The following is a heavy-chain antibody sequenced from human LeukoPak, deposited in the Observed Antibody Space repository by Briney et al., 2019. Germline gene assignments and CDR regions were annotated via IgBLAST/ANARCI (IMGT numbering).Heavy chain of an antibody. CDR3: TRALRLGELSSNYY. J-gene: IGHJ4*02. D-gene: IGHD3-16*02. CDR1: GGTFSSYA. V-gene: IGHV1-69*04. Sequence: SVKVSCKASGGTFSSYAISWVRQAPGQGLEWMGRIIPILGIANYAQQFQGRVTITADKSTSTVYMELSSLRPEDTAVYYCTRALRLGELSSNYYWGQGTLVTVSS. CDR2: IIPILGIA.